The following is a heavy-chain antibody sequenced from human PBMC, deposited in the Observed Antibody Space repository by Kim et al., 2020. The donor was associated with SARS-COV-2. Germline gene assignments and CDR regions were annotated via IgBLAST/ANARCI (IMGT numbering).Heavy chain of an antibody. V-gene: IGHV5-51*01. CDR3: ARRGGYCSSTSCYTGRFDP. Sequence: GESLKISCKGSGYSFTSYWIGWVRQMPGKGLEWMGIIYPGDSDTRYSPSFQGQVTISADKSISTAYLQWSSLKASDTAMYYCARRGGYCSSTSCYTGRFDPWGQGTLVTVSS. D-gene: IGHD2-2*02. J-gene: IGHJ5*02. CDR1: GYSFTSYW. CDR2: IYPGDSDT.